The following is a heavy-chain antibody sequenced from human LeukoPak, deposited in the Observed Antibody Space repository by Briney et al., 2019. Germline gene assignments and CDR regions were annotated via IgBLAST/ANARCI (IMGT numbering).Heavy chain of an antibody. D-gene: IGHD2/OR15-2a*01. J-gene: IGHJ4*02. CDR2: ISSSRTT. CDR3: ARDWFHAIDY. V-gene: IGHV3-48*01. CDR1: GFPFSSYS. Sequence: GSLILSCAASGFPFSSYSMNWVRQAPGEGLEWVSYISSSRTTSYADSVKGRFTISRDNSKNTLYLQMNSLRAEDTALYYCARDWFHAIDYWGQGTLVTVSS.